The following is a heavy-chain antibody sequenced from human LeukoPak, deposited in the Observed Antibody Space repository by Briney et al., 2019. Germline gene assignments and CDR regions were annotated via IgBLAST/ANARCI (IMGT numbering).Heavy chain of an antibody. CDR2: INPNSGGT. J-gene: IGHJ4*02. CDR3: ASAVSRSAIFGVVPYFDF. Sequence: GASVKVSCKASGYIFTYYYIHWVRQAPGQGLEWMGWINPNSGGTNYAQKFQGRVTMTRDTSISTAYMELSRLRSDDTAVYLCASAVSRSAIFGVVPYFDFWGQGTLVTVSS. D-gene: IGHD3-3*01. CDR1: GYIFTYYY. V-gene: IGHV1-2*02.